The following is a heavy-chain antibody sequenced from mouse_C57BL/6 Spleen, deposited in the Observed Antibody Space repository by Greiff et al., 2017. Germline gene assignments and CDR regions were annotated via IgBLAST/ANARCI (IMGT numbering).Heavy chain of an antibody. V-gene: IGHV1-15*01. Sequence: VQGVESGAELVRPWASVTLSCKASGYTFTDYEMHWVQQTPVHGLEWIGAIVPETGGTAYNQKFKGKAILTADKSSSTAYMELRSLTSEDSAVYYCTPYYYGSSYLDYWGQGTTLTVSS. D-gene: IGHD1-1*01. CDR1: GYTFTDYE. CDR3: TPYYYGSSYLDY. J-gene: IGHJ2*01. CDR2: IVPETGGT.